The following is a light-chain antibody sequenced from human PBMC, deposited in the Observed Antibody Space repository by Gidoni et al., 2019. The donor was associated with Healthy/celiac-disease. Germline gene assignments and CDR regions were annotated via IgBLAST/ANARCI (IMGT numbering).Light chain of an antibody. V-gene: IGKV1-8*01. CDR2: AAS. Sequence: AIRMTPSPSSFSASTGDRVTIPCRESQGISRYLAWYQQKPGKAPKLLIYAASTLQSGVPSRFSGSGSGTDFTLTISCLQSEDFATYYCQQYYSYPITFXXXTRLEIK. CDR1: QGISRY. J-gene: IGKJ5*01. CDR3: QQYYSYPIT.